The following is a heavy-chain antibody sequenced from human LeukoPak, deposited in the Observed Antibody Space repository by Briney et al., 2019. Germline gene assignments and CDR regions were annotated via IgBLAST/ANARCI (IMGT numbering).Heavy chain of an antibody. V-gene: IGHV6-1*01. D-gene: IGHD3-3*01. CDR1: GDSVSSNSAA. CDR3: SRSISGLGD. CDR2: TYCRSKWYN. Sequence: SRTLSLTCAISGDSVSSNSAAWNWIRQSPSRGLEWLGSTYCRSKWYNDCVVSVKVRITISAHTSNNQFPPQLNALTCEDLADYYCSRSISGLGDWGQGTLVTVSS. J-gene: IGHJ4*02.